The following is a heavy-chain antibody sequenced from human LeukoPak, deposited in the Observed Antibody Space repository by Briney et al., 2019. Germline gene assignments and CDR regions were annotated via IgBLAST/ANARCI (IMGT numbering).Heavy chain of an antibody. J-gene: IGHJ4*02. CDR2: ISAYNGNT. V-gene: IGHV1-18*01. D-gene: IGHD5-12*01. CDR3: ARVRGGYSGYEIDY. CDR1: GCTFTSYG. Sequence: GASVKVSCKASGCTFTSYGISWGRQAPGQGLEWMGWISAYNGNTNYAQKLKGRGTMTTDTSTSTAYMELRSLRSDDTAVYYCARVRGGYSGYEIDYWGQGTLVTVSS.